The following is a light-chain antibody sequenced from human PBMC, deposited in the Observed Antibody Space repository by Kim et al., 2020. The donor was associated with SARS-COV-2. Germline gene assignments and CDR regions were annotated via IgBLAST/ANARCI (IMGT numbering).Light chain of an antibody. V-gene: IGKV3-20*01. J-gene: IGKJ1*01. CDR1: QSVSSSY. Sequence: EIVLTQSPGTLSLSPGDRATLSCRASQSVSSSYLAWYQQKPGQAPRLLIFGASIRATGIPDRFSGSGSGTDFTLTISRLEPEDFAVYFCQQYSRSPRTFGQGTKVDIK. CDR2: GAS. CDR3: QQYSRSPRT.